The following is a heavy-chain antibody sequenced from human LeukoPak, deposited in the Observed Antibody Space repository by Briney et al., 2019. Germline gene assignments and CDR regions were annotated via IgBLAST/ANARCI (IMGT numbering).Heavy chain of an antibody. V-gene: IGHV1-69*04. CDR3: ARVAGISMVRGVLDY. D-gene: IGHD3-10*01. CDR2: IIPILGIA. J-gene: IGHJ4*02. Sequence: ASVKVSCKASGGTFSSYAISWVRQAPGQGLEWMGRIIPILGIANYAQKFQGRVTITADKSTSTAYMELSSLRSEDTAVYYCARVAGISMVRGVLDYWGQGTLVTVSS. CDR1: GGTFSSYA.